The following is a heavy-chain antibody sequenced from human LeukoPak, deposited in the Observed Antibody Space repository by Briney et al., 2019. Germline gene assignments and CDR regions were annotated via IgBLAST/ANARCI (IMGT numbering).Heavy chain of an antibody. CDR3: AKSSGPGRYYFDY. V-gene: IGHV4-59*08. D-gene: IGHD6-6*01. CDR1: SVSISDYY. Sequence: SETLSLTCSVSSVSISDYYWSWIRQPPGKGLEWIGYIYYSGNTNYSPSLKSRVTISVDTSKNQFSLKLSSVTAADTAVYYCAKSSGPGRYYFDYWGQGTLVTVSS. J-gene: IGHJ4*02. CDR2: IYYSGNT.